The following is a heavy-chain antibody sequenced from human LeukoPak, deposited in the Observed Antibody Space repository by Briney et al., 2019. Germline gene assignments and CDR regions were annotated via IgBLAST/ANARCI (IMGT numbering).Heavy chain of an antibody. D-gene: IGHD2-21*02. CDR3: ARDLCGGDCYSEDVFDI. Sequence: ASVKVSCKASGYTFTSYYIHWVRQAPGQGLEWMGMINPSGGSTSYAQKFQGRLTMTRGTSTTTVYMELSSLRFEDTAAYYCARDLCGGDCYSEDVFDIWGQGTMVTVSS. V-gene: IGHV1-46*01. CDR1: GYTFTSYY. CDR2: INPSGGST. J-gene: IGHJ3*02.